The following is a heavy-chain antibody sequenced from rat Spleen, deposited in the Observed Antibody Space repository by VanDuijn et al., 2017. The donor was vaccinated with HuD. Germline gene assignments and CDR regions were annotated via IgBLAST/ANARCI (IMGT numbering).Heavy chain of an antibody. Sequence: EVQLQESGPGLVKPSQSLSLTCSVTGYSITSSYRWNWIRKFPGNKLEWMGYINSEGSTNYNPSLKSRISITRDTSKNQFFLQLNSVTTEDTATYYCASLYSSYSLYYFDYWGQGVMVTVSS. V-gene: IGHV3-3*01. CDR1: GYSITSSYR. D-gene: IGHD1-2*01. J-gene: IGHJ2*01. CDR2: INSEGST. CDR3: ASLYSSYSLYYFDY.